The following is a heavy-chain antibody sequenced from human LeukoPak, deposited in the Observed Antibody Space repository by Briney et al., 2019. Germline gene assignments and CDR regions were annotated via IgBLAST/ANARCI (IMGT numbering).Heavy chain of an antibody. Sequence: GASVKVSCKASGYTFTSYGISWVRQAPGQGLEWVGWISAYNGNTNYAQKLQGRVTMTTDTSTSTAYMELRSLRSDDTAVYYCTRDDYYGSGSYYSDWGQGTLVTVSS. V-gene: IGHV1-18*01. D-gene: IGHD3-10*01. CDR1: GYTFTSYG. CDR2: ISAYNGNT. J-gene: IGHJ4*02. CDR3: TRDDYYGSGSYYSD.